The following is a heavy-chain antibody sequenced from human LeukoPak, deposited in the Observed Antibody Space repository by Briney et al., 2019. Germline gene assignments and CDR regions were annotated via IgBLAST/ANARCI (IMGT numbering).Heavy chain of an antibody. V-gene: IGHV7-4-1*02. CDR1: GYTFTSYA. CDR2: INTNTGNP. CDR3: ARAIVVVVAAEEVYYYGMDV. D-gene: IGHD2-15*01. J-gene: IGHJ6*02. Sequence: ASVKVSCKASGYTFTSYAMNWVRQAPGQGLEWMGWINTNTGNPTYAQGFTGRFVFSLDTSVSTAYLQISSLKAEDTAVYYCARAIVVVVAAEEVYYYGMDVWGQGTTVTVSS.